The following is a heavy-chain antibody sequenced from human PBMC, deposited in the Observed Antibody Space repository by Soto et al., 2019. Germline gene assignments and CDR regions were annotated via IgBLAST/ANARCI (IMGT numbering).Heavy chain of an antibody. J-gene: IGHJ3*02. CDR1: GFTFDDYA. CDR2: VNWNSANR. V-gene: IGHV3-9*01. Sequence: EVQLVESGGGLVQPGRSLRLSCAASGFTFDDYAMHWVRQAPGKGLEWVSSVNWNSANRGYADSVQGRFTISRDNAKNSLYLQMKSLRAHDTALYYCSKVIGYCSGGTCLEAFDIWGQGTMVTVSS. CDR3: SKVIGYCSGGTCLEAFDI. D-gene: IGHD2-15*01.